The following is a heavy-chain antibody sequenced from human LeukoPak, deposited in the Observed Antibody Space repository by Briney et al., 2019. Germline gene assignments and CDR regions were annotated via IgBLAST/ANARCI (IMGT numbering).Heavy chain of an antibody. CDR2: TYYRSKWYN. J-gene: IGHJ4*02. CDR3: ARGGVSGWPGWEFYFDY. V-gene: IGHV6-1*01. CDR1: GDSVSSNSAA. D-gene: IGHD6-19*01. Sequence: SRTLSLTCAISGDSVSSNSAAWNWIRQSPSRGLEWLGRTYYRSKWYNDYAVSVKSRITINPDTSKNQFSLQLNSVTPEDTAVYYCARGGVSGWPGWEFYFDYWGQGTLVTVSS.